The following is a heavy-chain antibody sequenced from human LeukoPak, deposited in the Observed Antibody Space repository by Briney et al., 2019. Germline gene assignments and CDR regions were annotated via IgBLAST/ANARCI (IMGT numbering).Heavy chain of an antibody. J-gene: IGHJ4*02. CDR1: GFTFSSYA. CDR2: INWNGGNT. D-gene: IGHD4-11*01. V-gene: IGHV3-20*04. Sequence: GGSLRLSCAASGFTFSSYAMSWVRQAPGKGLEWVSGINWNGGNTGYADSVKGRFTISRDNAKNSLYLQMNSLGAEDTALCYCARVASNYDFDCWGQGTLVTVSS. CDR3: ARVASNYDFDC.